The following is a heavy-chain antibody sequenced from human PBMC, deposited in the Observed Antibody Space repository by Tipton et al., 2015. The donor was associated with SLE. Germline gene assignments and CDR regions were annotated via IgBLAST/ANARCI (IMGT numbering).Heavy chain of an antibody. CDR2: IFYTGST. V-gene: IGHV4-59*08. Sequence: LRLSCAASGFTVSSGHMTWVRQAPGKGLEWIGSIFYTGSTNYNPSLKSRATMSVDRAENQFHLKLRSVTAAGTAVYYCARHAGGVGATPWGQGTLVSVSS. D-gene: IGHD1-26*01. J-gene: IGHJ5*02. CDR1: GFTVSSGH. CDR3: ARHAGGVGATP.